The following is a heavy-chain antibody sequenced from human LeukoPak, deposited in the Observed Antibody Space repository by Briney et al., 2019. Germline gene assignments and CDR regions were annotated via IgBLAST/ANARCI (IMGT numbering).Heavy chain of an antibody. J-gene: IGHJ5*02. V-gene: IGHV3-7*03. CDR1: GFTFSSYW. D-gene: IGHD6-13*01. CDR3: ARRGSSSWPNWFDP. CDR2: IKQDGSEK. Sequence: GGSLRLSCAASGFTFSSYWMTWVRQTPGKGLEWVANIKQDGSEKYYVDSVKGRFTISRDNAKNSLYLQMNSPRAEDTAVYYCARRGSSSWPNWFDPWGQGTLVTVSS.